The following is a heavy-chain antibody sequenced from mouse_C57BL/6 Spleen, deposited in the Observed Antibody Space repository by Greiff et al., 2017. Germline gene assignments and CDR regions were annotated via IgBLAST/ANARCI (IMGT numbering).Heavy chain of an antibody. CDR2: IHPTSSSP. CDR1: GYTFTSYW. D-gene: IGHD1-1*01. V-gene: IGHV1-64*01. Sequence: QVQLKQPGAELVKPGASVKLSCKASGYTFTSYWMHWVKQRPGQGLEWIGLIHPTSSSPNYNEKFKSKATMPVDNSSSTAYMQISSLTAEDAAFYCCTCILLYYFDYWGKGTTRTVSS. CDR3: TCILLYYFDY. J-gene: IGHJ2*01.